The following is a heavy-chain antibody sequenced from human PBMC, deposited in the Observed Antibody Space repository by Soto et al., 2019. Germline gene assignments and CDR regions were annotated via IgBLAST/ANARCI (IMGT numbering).Heavy chain of an antibody. CDR1: GLTFNPFE. D-gene: IGHD3-16*01. Sequence: EVQLLESGGGLVQPGGSLRPSWAAPGLTFNPFEMGGVRKPPGRGLEWISFIGTDSSRAYYADAVKGRFTISRDNSKHTLYLQMNSLTAEDTAVYACVKGGWLDFWGQGTLVTVSS. V-gene: IGHV3-23*01. J-gene: IGHJ5*01. CDR2: IGTDSSRA. CDR3: VKGGWLDF.